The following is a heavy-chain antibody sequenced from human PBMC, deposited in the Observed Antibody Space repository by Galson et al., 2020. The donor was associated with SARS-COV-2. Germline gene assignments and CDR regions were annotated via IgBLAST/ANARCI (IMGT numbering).Heavy chain of an antibody. CDR2: VYYTGNA. CDR1: GGPISGSYYY. CDR3: ARRGSSLNCFDP. D-gene: IGHD3-10*01. Sequence: SETLSLTCTVSGGPISGSYYYWAWVRQPPGKGLEWIGSVYYTGNAYYNPSLESRVTMSVDTSRNQFSLRLSSVTAADTAVYYCARRGSSLNCFDPWGQGTLVTVSS. V-gene: IGHV4-39*01. J-gene: IGHJ5*02.